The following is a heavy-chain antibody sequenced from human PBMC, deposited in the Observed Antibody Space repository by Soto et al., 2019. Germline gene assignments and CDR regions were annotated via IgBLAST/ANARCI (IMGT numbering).Heavy chain of an antibody. J-gene: IGHJ6*02. CDR1: GGTFSSYA. Sequence: ASVKVSCKASGGTFSSYAISWVRQAPGQGLEWMGGIIPIFGTANCAQKFQGRVTITADESTSTAYMELSSLRSEDTAVYYCASRLVRGVNYSYGMDVWGQGTTVTVSS. D-gene: IGHD3-10*01. V-gene: IGHV1-69*13. CDR2: IIPIFGTA. CDR3: ASRLVRGVNYSYGMDV.